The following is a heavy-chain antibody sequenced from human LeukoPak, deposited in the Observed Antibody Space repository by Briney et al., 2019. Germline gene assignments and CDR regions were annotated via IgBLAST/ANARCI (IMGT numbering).Heavy chain of an antibody. CDR1: GASISGITNY. CDR2: INHSGST. V-gene: IGHV4-34*01. Sequence: PSETLSLTCSVSGASISGITNYWSWIRQPPGKGLEWIGEINHSGSTNYNPSLKSRVTISVDTSKNQFSLKLSSVTAADTAVYYCARGGGHGSSSFDFDYWGQGTLVTVSS. J-gene: IGHJ4*02. CDR3: ARGGGHGSSSFDFDY. D-gene: IGHD6-6*01.